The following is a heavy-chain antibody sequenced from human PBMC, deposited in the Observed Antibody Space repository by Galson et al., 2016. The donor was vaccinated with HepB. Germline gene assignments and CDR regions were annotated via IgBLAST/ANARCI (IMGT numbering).Heavy chain of an antibody. CDR1: GFIFKDYA. CDR3: AQDKASMSVGATNLQH. D-gene: IGHD1-26*01. J-gene: IGHJ1*01. V-gene: IGHV3-9*01. Sequence: PRLSCAASGFIFKDYAMHWVRQAPGKGLEWVSSISWNSGSIGYADSVKGRFTISRDNAKNSLYLQMNSLRAEDTAFYYCAQDKASMSVGATNLQHWGQGTLVTVSS. CDR2: ISWNSGSI.